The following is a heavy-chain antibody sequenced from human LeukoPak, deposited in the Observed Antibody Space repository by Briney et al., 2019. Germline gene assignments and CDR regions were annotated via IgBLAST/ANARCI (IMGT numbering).Heavy chain of an antibody. Sequence: GESLKISCAASGFTFSSYAMHWVRQAPGKGLEWVAVISYDGSNKYYADSVKGRFTISRDNSKNTLYLQMNSLRAEDTAVYYCAREGVHIAAAGPKLFDYWGQGTLVTVSS. CDR3: AREGVHIAAAGPKLFDY. V-gene: IGHV3-30-3*01. CDR1: GFTFSSYA. D-gene: IGHD6-13*01. CDR2: ISYDGSNK. J-gene: IGHJ4*02.